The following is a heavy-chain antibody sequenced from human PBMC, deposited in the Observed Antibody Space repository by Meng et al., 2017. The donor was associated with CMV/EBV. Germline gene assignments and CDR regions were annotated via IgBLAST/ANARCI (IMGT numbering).Heavy chain of an antibody. CDR1: GGTFSSYT. J-gene: IGHJ6*02. Sequence: SVKVSCKASGGTFSSYTISWVRPAPGQGLEWMGRIIPILGIANYAQKLQGRVTITADKSTSTAYMELSSLRSEDTAVYYCARDKDASSSYHDGMDVWGQGTTVTVSS. CDR2: IIPILGIA. V-gene: IGHV1-69*04. CDR3: ARDKDASSSYHDGMDV. D-gene: IGHD6-6*01.